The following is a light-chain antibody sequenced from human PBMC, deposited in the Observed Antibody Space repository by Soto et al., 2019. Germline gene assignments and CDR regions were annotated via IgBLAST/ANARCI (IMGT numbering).Light chain of an antibody. V-gene: IGLV2-23*01. Sequence: QSALAQPASVSGSRGQSVTISCTGTSSDVGAYNSVSWYQQHPDKAPQLMIYKGTQRPSGVSNRFSGSTSGNAASLTISGLQAGDEADYFCCSSAPESTYVFGTGTKFTVL. J-gene: IGLJ1*01. CDR2: KGT. CDR1: SSDVGAYNS. CDR3: CSSAPESTYV.